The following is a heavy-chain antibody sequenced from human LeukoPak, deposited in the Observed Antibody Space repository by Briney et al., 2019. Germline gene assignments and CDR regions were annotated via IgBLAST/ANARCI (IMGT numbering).Heavy chain of an antibody. D-gene: IGHD3-10*01. CDR3: TKRFGDYFDY. CDR2: VSENGSA. Sequence: PGGSLRLSCAASGFTFSSYAMSWVRQAPGKGPEGVSFVSENGSAAYADSVKGRFTISRDNSRNTLYLQMSSRRAEDTALYYCTKRFGDYFDYWGQGTLVTVSS. V-gene: IGHV3-23*01. J-gene: IGHJ4*02. CDR1: GFTFSSYA.